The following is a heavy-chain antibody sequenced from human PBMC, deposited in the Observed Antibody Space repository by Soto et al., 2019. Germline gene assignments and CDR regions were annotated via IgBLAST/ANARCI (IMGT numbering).Heavy chain of an antibody. CDR1: GGSISSGGYY. D-gene: IGHD6-6*01. Sequence: SETLSLTCTVSGGSISSGGYYWSCIRQHPGKGLEWIGYIYYSGSTYYNPSLKSRVTISVDTSKNQFSLKLSSVTAADTAVYYCARGSYSSSSRGARVWFDPWGQGTLVTVS. CDR3: ARGSYSSSSRGARVWFDP. J-gene: IGHJ5*02. CDR2: IYYSGST. V-gene: IGHV4-31*03.